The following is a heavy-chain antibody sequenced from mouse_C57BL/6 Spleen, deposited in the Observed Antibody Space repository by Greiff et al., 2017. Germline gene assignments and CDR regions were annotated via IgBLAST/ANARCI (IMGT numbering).Heavy chain of an antibody. Sequence: EVQLQQSGPELVKPGASVKISCKASGYTFTDYYMNWVKQSHGKSLEWIGDINPNNGGTSYNQKFKGKATLTVDKSSSTAYMELRSLTSEDSAVYYCARYAGSSPSYAMDYWGQGTSVTVSS. J-gene: IGHJ4*01. D-gene: IGHD1-1*01. CDR3: ARYAGSSPSYAMDY. V-gene: IGHV1-26*01. CDR2: INPNNGGT. CDR1: GYTFTDYY.